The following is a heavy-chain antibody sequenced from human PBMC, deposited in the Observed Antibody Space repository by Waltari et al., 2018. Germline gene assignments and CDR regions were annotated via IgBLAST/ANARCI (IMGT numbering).Heavy chain of an antibody. V-gene: IGHV3-9*01. D-gene: IGHD6-19*01. Sequence: EVQLVESGGGLVQPGRSLRLSCAASGFTFDDYAMHWVRPAPGKGLEWVSGISWYSGSIGYADAVKGRFTISRDNAKNSLCLQMNSLRAEDTALYYCAKDMRDLAVAGTVDYWGQGTLVTVSS. CDR2: ISWYSGSI. J-gene: IGHJ4*02. CDR1: GFTFDDYA. CDR3: AKDMRDLAVAGTVDY.